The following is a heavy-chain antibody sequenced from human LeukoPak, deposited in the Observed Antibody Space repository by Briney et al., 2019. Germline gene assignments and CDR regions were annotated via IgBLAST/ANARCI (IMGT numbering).Heavy chain of an antibody. V-gene: IGHV4-59*08. Sequence: PSETLSLTCSVSGVSIKNYYWSWIRQPPGKGLEWIANIYYAGSSNYNPSLKSRVSLSIDASKNELSLKLTSVTAADTAIYYCARQAVIIPTGMEGPWFDPWGQGTLVTVSS. CDR2: IYYAGSS. CDR3: ARQAVIIPTGMEGPWFDP. J-gene: IGHJ5*02. D-gene: IGHD2/OR15-2a*01. CDR1: GVSIKNYY.